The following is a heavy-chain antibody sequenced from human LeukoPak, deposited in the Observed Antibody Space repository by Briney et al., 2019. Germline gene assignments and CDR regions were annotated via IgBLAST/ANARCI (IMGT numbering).Heavy chain of an antibody. D-gene: IGHD6-19*01. Sequence: GGSLRLSCAASGFTFDDYAMHWVRQAPGKGLEWVSSISWNSGSIGYADSVKGRFTISRDNAKNSLYPQMNSLRAEDTAVYYCARVEGQWLAYYFDYWGQGTLVTVSS. CDR2: ISWNSGSI. CDR3: ARVEGQWLAYYFDY. V-gene: IGHV3-9*01. CDR1: GFTFDDYA. J-gene: IGHJ4*02.